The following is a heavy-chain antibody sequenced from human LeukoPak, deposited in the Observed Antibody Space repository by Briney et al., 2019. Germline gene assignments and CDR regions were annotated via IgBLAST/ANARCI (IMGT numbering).Heavy chain of an antibody. CDR3: ARDYCYDSSGHLDY. D-gene: IGHD3-22*01. Sequence: ASVKVSCKASGYTFTSYGISWVRQAPGQGLEWMGWISAYNGNTNYAQKLQGRVTMTTDTSTSTAYMELRSLRSDDTAVYYCARDYCYDSSGHLDYWGQGTLVTVSS. J-gene: IGHJ4*02. CDR2: ISAYNGNT. CDR1: GYTFTSYG. V-gene: IGHV1-18*01.